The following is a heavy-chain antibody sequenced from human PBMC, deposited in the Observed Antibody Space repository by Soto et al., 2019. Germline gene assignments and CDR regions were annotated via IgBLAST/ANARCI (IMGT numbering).Heavy chain of an antibody. V-gene: IGHV3-66*01. CDR2: ISGGST. CDR1: GFTVSSNE. D-gene: IGHD3-10*01. J-gene: IGHJ4*02. Sequence: GESLKISCAASGFTVSSNEMSWVRQAPGKGLEWVSSISGGSTYYADSRKGRFTISRDNSKNTLHLQMNSLRVEDTAVYYCKKDSYGRDTRIAMVRGVIIAYWGQGTLVTVSS. CDR3: KKDSYGRDTRIAMVRGVIIAY.